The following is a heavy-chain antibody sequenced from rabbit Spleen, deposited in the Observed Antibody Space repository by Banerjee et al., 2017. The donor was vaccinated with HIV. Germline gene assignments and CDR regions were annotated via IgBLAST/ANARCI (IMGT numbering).Heavy chain of an antibody. Sequence: QSLEESGGGLVQPEGSLTLTCKASGFSFSSSDYICWVRQAPGKGLEWISCIAGSSSGFTYSATWATGRFTISKTSSTTVTLQMTSLTVADTATYFCARDAGSGHYIDVYFDLWGPGTLVTVS. J-gene: IGHJ4*01. D-gene: IGHD8-1*01. CDR1: GFSFSSSDY. CDR3: ARDAGSGHYIDVYFDL. V-gene: IGHV1S40*01. CDR2: IAGSSSGFT.